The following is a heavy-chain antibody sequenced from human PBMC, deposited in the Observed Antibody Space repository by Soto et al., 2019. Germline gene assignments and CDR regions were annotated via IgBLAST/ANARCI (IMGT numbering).Heavy chain of an antibody. CDR2: IIAVLNLS. Sequence: QVHLVQSGAEMKTPGSSVKVSCTPSGGTLSSYTIVWVRQAPGEGLEWIGRIIAVLNLSASAQKFQGRVTITADGSTRTVYMELSGLTSEDTAVYYCATSNDNGLDNCGQGTLVTVSS. D-gene: IGHD1-1*01. J-gene: IGHJ4*02. CDR1: GGTLSSYT. CDR3: ATSNDNGLDN. V-gene: IGHV1-69*02.